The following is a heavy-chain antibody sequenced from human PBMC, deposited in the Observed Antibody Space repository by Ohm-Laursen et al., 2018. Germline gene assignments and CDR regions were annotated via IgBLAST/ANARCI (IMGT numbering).Heavy chain of an antibody. D-gene: IGHD2-15*01. J-gene: IGHJ4*02. CDR2: ISPSGDNT. CDR1: GFTFRMNG. V-gene: IGHV3-23*01. CDR3: ARAASVVTPYYFDY. Sequence: GSLRLSCAASGFTFRMNGMSWFRQAPGKGLERVSGISPSGDNTYYSDSVKGRFTISRDNSNNTLFLQLNRLRAEDTAMYYCARAASVVTPYYFDYWGQGTLVTVAS.